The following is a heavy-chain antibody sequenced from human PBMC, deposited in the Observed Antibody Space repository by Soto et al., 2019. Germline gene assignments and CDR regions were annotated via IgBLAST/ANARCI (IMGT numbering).Heavy chain of an antibody. J-gene: IGHJ4*02. Sequence: QVQLVQSGAEVKNPGASVKVSCKASGYTFTSFYIHWVRQAPGQGLEWMSIINPNGGSTNYAQNLMGRVTLTRDTSTNTVYLELSSLRSEDTAVYYCARGLTSGDYWGQGTLVTVSS. CDR1: GYTFTSFY. CDR3: ARGLTSGDY. CDR2: INPNGGST. V-gene: IGHV1-46*01.